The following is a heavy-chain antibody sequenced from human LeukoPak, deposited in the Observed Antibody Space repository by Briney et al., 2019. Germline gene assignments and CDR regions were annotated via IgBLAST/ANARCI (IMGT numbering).Heavy chain of an antibody. D-gene: IGHD4-23*01. J-gene: IGHJ3*02. Sequence: SVKVSCKASGGTFSSYAISWVRQAPGQGLEWMGGIIPIFGTANYAQKFQGRVTITADESTSAAYMELSSLRSEDTAVYYCARGLRWSDAFDIWGQGTMVTVSS. CDR1: GGTFSSYA. CDR3: ARGLRWSDAFDI. V-gene: IGHV1-69*01. CDR2: IIPIFGTA.